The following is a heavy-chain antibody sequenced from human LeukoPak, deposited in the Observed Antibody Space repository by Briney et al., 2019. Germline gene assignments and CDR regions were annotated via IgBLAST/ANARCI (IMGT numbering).Heavy chain of an antibody. CDR1: GYIFTSYW. Sequence: GESLKISCKASGYIFTSYWIGWVRQMPGKGLEWMAIIYPANSDTRYSPSFQGQVTISADKSISTAYLQWSSLKASDTAMYYCARPACSSTSGYLYFQYWGQGTLVTVSS. CDR2: IYPANSDT. CDR3: ARPACSSTSGYLYFQY. V-gene: IGHV5-51*01. J-gene: IGHJ1*01. D-gene: IGHD2-2*01.